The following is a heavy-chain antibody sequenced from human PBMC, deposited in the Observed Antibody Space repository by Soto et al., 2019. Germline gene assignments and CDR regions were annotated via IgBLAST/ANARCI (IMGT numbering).Heavy chain of an antibody. Sequence: PGGSLRLSCAASGFTFGNYWMHWVRQAPGKGLEWVSRMNSDGSSTNYADSVKGRFTVSRDNAKNTLYLQMNSLRAEDTAVYYCATAEVDYWGPGTLVTVS. V-gene: IGHV3-74*01. CDR2: MNSDGSST. CDR3: ATAEVDY. CDR1: GFTFGNYW. J-gene: IGHJ4*02.